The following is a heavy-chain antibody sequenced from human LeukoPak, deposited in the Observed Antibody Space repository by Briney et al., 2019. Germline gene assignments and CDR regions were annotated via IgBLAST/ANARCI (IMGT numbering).Heavy chain of an antibody. D-gene: IGHD3-3*01. CDR3: ARDQYDTWSRRGNFDS. CDR2: IKLDGSEK. V-gene: IGHV3-7*03. CDR1: RFTFGKYW. Sequence: PGGSLRLSCVASRFTFGKYWMSWVRQAPGKGLEWVANIKLDGSEKNYVDSVKGRFTISRDNTKNSLYLQMNSLRVEDTAVFYCARDQYDTWSRRGNFDSWGQGTLVIVSS. J-gene: IGHJ4*02.